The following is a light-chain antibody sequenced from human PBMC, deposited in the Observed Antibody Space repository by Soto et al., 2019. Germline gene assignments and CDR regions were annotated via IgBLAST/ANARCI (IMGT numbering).Light chain of an antibody. CDR1: ISYICFYNY. J-gene: IGLJ1*01. CDR3: SSYSTSFFYV. V-gene: IGLV2-14*03. CDR2: LVT. Sequence: QSLMTHPASVSWSPGHSITISFTGTISYICFYNYFSWYQQYPGKAPNLLIYLVTNRPSGVSYRFSGSKSGSTASLTISGLRDEDEADYYCSSYSTSFFYVFGTWTKVPVL.